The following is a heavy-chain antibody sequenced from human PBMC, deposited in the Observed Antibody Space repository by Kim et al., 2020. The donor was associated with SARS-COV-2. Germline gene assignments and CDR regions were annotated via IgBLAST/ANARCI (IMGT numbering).Heavy chain of an antibody. J-gene: IGHJ6*02. Sequence: GESLKISCKGSGYSFTSYWISWVRQMPGKGLEWMGRIDPSDSYTNYSPSFQGHVTISADKSISTAYLQWSSLKASDTAMYYCACSGSWHYYYYGMDVWGQGTTVTVSS. D-gene: IGHD6-13*01. V-gene: IGHV5-10-1*01. CDR2: IDPSDSYT. CDR3: ACSGSWHYYYYGMDV. CDR1: GYSFTSYW.